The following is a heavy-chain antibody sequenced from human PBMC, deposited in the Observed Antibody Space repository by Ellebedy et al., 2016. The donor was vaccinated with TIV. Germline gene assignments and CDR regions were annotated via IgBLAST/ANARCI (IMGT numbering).Heavy chain of an antibody. V-gene: IGHV3-33*01. J-gene: IGHJ3*01. D-gene: IGHD6-6*01. CDR3: ARENEQLVLGAFDV. CDR2: IWYDSSNK. Sequence: GGSLRLXXAASGLTFSSYGTHWVRQAPGKGLEWVSVIWYDSSNKYYSESVKGRFTISRDNAKNTLYLEMNSLRVEDTAVYYCARENEQLVLGAFDVWGQGTMVTVSS. CDR1: GLTFSSYG.